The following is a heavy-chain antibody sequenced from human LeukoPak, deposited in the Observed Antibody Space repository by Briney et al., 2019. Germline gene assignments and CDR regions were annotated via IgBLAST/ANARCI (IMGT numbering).Heavy chain of an antibody. Sequence: AASVKVSCKASGYTFTVYYMHWVRQAPGQGLEWMGWINPNSGGTNYAQKFQGRVTMTRDTSISTAYMELSRLRSDDTAVYYCASLGYCSSTSCYRGGNWFDPWGQGTLVTVSS. CDR2: INPNSGGT. J-gene: IGHJ5*02. V-gene: IGHV1-2*02. CDR1: GYTFTVYY. CDR3: ASLGYCSSTSCYRGGNWFDP. D-gene: IGHD2-2*02.